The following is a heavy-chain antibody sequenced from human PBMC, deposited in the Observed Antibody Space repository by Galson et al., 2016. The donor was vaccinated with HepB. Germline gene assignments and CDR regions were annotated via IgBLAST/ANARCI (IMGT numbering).Heavy chain of an antibody. J-gene: IGHJ6*04. Sequence: TLSLTCAVSGGAINSGDYYWTWIRRPAGKGLEWIGRSYTTGNSNYNPSLKSRVSMSLDTSKNQFSLKLSSVTAADTAVYYCARERIEPRIRILGVADKIDTYHHGMDVWGIGTTVTVSS. CDR3: ARERIEPRIRILGVADKIDTYHHGMDV. CDR2: SYTTGNS. CDR1: GGAINSGDYY. V-gene: IGHV4-61*02. D-gene: IGHD3-3*01.